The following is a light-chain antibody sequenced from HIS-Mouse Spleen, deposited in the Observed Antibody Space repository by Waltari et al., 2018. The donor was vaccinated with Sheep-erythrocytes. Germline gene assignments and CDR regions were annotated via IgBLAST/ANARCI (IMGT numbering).Light chain of an antibody. CDR1: NIGSKS. V-gene: IGLV3-21*02. Sequence: SYVLTQPPSVSVAPGQTARITCGGNNIGSKSVHWYQQKPGQAPVLVVYDDSDRPSGSPERFSGSNSGNTGTLTISRVEAGDEADYYCQVWDSSSDHVVFGGGTKLTVL. CDR3: QVWDSSSDHVV. J-gene: IGLJ2*01. CDR2: DDS.